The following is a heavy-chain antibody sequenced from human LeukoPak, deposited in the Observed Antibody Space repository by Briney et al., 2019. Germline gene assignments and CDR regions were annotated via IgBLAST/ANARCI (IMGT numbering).Heavy chain of an antibody. J-gene: IGHJ4*02. CDR1: GESSNVYF. Sequence: SETLSLTCTVYGESSNVYFWSWIRQPPGKGLEWIGEINHIGRTNSDPSVKSRVTMSIDTSKNQFSLKLTSVSAADTAVYYCARGYEGYLDYWGQGTLVTVSS. D-gene: IGHD3-3*01. CDR3: ARGYEGYLDY. CDR2: INHIGRT. V-gene: IGHV4-34*01.